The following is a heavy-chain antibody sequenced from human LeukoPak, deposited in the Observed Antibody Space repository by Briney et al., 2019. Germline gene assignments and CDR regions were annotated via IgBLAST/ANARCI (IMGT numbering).Heavy chain of an antibody. D-gene: IGHD3-22*01. V-gene: IGHV3-23*01. CDR2: ISGTGGST. CDR3: AKSSYYDSSGLYREYYFDY. Sequence: GGSLRLSCVASGFSFNNFGMSWVRQAPGKGLEWVSSISGTGGSTHYADSVKGRFTISRDNSKNTLYLQMNSLRAGDTAVYYCAKSSYYDSSGLYREYYFDYWGQGTLVPVSS. J-gene: IGHJ4*02. CDR1: GFSFNNFG.